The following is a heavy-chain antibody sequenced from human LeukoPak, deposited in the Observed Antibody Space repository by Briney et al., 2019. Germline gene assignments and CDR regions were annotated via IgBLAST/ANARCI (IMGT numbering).Heavy chain of an antibody. J-gene: IGHJ5*02. CDR2: IYYSGST. D-gene: IGHD5-18*01. CDR1: GGSISSGDYY. Sequence: SQTLSLTCTVSGGSISSGDYYWSWIRQPPGKGLEWIGYIYYSGSTYYNPSLKSRVTISVDTSKNQFSLKLSSVTAADTAVYYCARAGAWIQLWPRRNWFDPWGQGTLVTVSS. CDR3: ARAGAWIQLWPRRNWFDP. V-gene: IGHV4-30-4*08.